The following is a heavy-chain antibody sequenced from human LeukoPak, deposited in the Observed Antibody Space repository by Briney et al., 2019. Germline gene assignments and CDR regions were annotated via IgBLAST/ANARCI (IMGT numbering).Heavy chain of an antibody. CDR2: ISGSGGST. J-gene: IGHJ5*02. V-gene: IGHV3-23*01. D-gene: IGHD6-13*01. CDR3: AKDRFGIAAAGTNWFDP. Sequence: GGSLRLSCAASGFTFSSYAMSWVRQAPGKGLEWVSAISGSGGSTYYADSVKGRFTISRDNSKNTLYLQMNSLRAEDTAVYYSAKDRFGIAAAGTNWFDPWGQGTLVTVSS. CDR1: GFTFSSYA.